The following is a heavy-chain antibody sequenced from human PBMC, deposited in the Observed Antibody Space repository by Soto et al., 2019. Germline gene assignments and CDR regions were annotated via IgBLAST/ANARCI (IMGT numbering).Heavy chain of an antibody. D-gene: IGHD2-2*01. Sequence: QVQLQESGPGLVKPSQTLSLTCTVSGGSITSSGYYWGWIRQHPGEGLEWIGLTSNSGSTSYNPSLKSRVTISVDTASNQFSLNLKSVTAAATAVYFCARGGGSTKVDYWGQGTLVTVSP. CDR3: ARGGGSTKVDY. CDR2: TSNSGST. CDR1: GGSITSSGYY. V-gene: IGHV4-31*03. J-gene: IGHJ4*02.